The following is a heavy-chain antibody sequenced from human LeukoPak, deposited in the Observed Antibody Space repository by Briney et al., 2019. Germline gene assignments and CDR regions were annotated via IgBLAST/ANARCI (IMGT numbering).Heavy chain of an antibody. CDR2: ISSSSSYI. J-gene: IGHJ4*02. Sequence: GSLRLSCSASGFTFSTYWMSWVRQAPGKGLEWVSSISSSSSYIYYADSVKGRFTTSRDNAKNSLYLQMNSLRAEDTAVYYCARGYCSGGSCYFNYFDYWGQGTLVTVSS. CDR3: ARGYCSGGSCYFNYFDY. CDR1: GFTFSTYW. V-gene: IGHV3-21*01. D-gene: IGHD2-15*01.